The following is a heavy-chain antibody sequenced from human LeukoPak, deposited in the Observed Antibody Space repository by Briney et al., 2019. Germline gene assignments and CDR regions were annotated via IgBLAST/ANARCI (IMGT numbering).Heavy chain of an antibody. V-gene: IGHV1-18*01. CDR2: ISAYNGNT. J-gene: IGHJ1*01. CDR1: GYTFTIYG. Sequence: ASVKVSCKASGYTFTIYGISWVRQAPGQGLEWMGWISAYNGNTNYAQKLQGRVTMTTDTSTSTAYMELRSLRSDDTAVYYCARGGGGGYYDSSGYLHWGQGTLVTVSS. D-gene: IGHD3-22*01. CDR3: ARGGGGGYYDSSGYLH.